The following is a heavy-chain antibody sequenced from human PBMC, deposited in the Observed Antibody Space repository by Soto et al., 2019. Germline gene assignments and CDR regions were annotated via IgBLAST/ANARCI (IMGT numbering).Heavy chain of an antibody. J-gene: IGHJ4*02. CDR1: GFNFRDAW. V-gene: IGHV3-15*01. D-gene: IGHD2-15*01. Sequence: GGSLRLSCAASGFNFRDAWMKWVRQAPGKGLEWVGRIKSEGNGGSTDYAAPVKGRISIPRDDSKNMLYLQMNSLKTEDTAVYFCVSYRDTSGRHFDYWGQGTLVTV. CDR2: IKSEGNGGST. CDR3: VSYRDTSGRHFDY.